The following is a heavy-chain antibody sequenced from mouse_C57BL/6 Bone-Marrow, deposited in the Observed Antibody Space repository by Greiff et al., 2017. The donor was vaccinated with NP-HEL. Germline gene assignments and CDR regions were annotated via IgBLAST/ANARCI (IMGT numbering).Heavy chain of an antibody. CDR1: GYTFTSYW. CDR3: ARSEGWLLSAWFAY. V-gene: IGHV1-69*01. CDR2: IDPSDSYT. D-gene: IGHD2-3*01. J-gene: IGHJ3*01. Sequence: QVQLQQPGAELVMPGASVKLSCKASGYTFTSYWMYWVKQRPGQGLEWIGEIDPSDSYTNYNQKFKGKSTLTVDKSSSTAYMQLSSLTSEDSAVYYCARSEGWLLSAWFAYWGQGTLVTVSA.